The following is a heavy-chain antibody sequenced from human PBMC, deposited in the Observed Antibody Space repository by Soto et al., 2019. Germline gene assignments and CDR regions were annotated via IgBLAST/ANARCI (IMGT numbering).Heavy chain of an antibody. Sequence: SETLSLTCAVYGGSFSGYYWSWIRQPPGKGLEWIGEINHSGSTNYSPSLKSRVTISEDTSKNQFSLKLSSVTAADTAVYYCARSHDCSSTSCLYYYYYYMDVWGKGTTVTVSS. CDR2: INHSGST. D-gene: IGHD2-2*01. CDR1: GGSFSGYY. J-gene: IGHJ6*03. V-gene: IGHV4-34*01. CDR3: ARSHDCSSTSCLYYYYYYMDV.